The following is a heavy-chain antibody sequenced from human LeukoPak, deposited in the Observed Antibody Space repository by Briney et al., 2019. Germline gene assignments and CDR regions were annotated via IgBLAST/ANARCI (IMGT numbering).Heavy chain of an antibody. CDR1: GGSFSGYY. CDR3: ARVRGDYIWGSYRSFDY. V-gene: IGHV4-34*01. D-gene: IGHD3-16*02. Sequence: SETLSLTCAVYGGSFSGYYWSWIRQPPGKGLEGIGEINHSGSTNYNPSLKSRVTISVDTSKNQFSLKLSSVTAADTAVYYCARVRGDYIWGSYRSFDYWGQGTLVTVSS. CDR2: INHSGST. J-gene: IGHJ4*02.